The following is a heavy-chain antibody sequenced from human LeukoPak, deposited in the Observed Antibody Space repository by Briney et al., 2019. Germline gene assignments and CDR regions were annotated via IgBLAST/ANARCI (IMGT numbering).Heavy chain of an antibody. Sequence: GGPLRLSCAASGFTFSSYGMHWVRQAPGKGLEWVAIIWYDGNKYYADSVKGRFTISRDNSKNTLYLQINSLRAEDTAMYYCAKEISLNDAFDIWGQGTMVTVSS. CDR1: GFTFSSYG. CDR3: AKEISLNDAFDI. V-gene: IGHV3-33*06. J-gene: IGHJ3*02. D-gene: IGHD2-15*01. CDR2: IWYDGNK.